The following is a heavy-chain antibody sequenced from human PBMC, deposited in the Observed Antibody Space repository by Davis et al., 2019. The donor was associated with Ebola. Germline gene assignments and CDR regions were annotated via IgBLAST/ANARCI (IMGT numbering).Heavy chain of an antibody. CDR3: ATVPSGSYLLYYFDY. V-gene: IGHV1-24*01. J-gene: IGHJ4*02. CDR2: FDPEDGET. D-gene: IGHD1-26*01. CDR1: GYTLTELS. Sequence: ASVKVSCKVSGYTLTELSMHWVRQAPGKGLEWMGGFDPEDGETIYAQKFHGRVTMTEDTSTDTAYMELSSLRSEDTAVYYCATVPSGSYLLYYFDYWGQGTLVTVSS.